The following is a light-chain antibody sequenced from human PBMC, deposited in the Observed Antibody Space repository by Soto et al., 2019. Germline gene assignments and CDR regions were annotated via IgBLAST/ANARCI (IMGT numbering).Light chain of an antibody. CDR2: AAS. CDR3: LQDRHYPRT. V-gene: IGKV1-6*01. CDR1: HGIRND. J-gene: IGKJ1*01. Sequence: AIQMTQSPSSLSASVGDRVTITCRASHGIRNDLGWYQQKPGKPPKLLIYAASSLQSGVPSRFSGSGSGTDFTLTISSLQPEDFATYYCLQDRHYPRTFGQGTKVEIK.